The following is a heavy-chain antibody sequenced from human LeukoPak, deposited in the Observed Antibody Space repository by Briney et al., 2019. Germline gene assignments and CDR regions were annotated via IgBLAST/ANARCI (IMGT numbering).Heavy chain of an antibody. CDR2: IIPIFGTA. J-gene: IGHJ6*03. CDR3: ARGSHSGSYRVYYYYYMDV. D-gene: IGHD1-26*01. V-gene: IGHV1-69*01. Sequence: GSSVKVSCKASGGTFSSYAISWVRQAPGQGLEWMGGIIPIFGTANYAQKFQGRVTITADESTSTAYMELSSLRSEDTAVYYCARGSHSGSYRVYYYYYMDVWGKGTTVTVSS. CDR1: GGTFSSYA.